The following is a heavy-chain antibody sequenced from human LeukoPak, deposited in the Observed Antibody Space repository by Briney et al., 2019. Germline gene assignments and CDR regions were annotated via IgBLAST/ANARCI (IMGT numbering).Heavy chain of an antibody. CDR3: ARNPVQQWLDYFDY. D-gene: IGHD6-19*01. CDR2: IYTSGST. CDR1: GGSISSYY. Sequence: SETLSLTCTVSGGSISSYYWSWIRQPAGKGLEWIGRIYTSGSTNYNPSLKSRVTMSVDTSKNQFSLKLSSVTAADTAVYYCARNPVQQWLDYFDYWGQGTLVTVSS. J-gene: IGHJ4*02. V-gene: IGHV4-4*07.